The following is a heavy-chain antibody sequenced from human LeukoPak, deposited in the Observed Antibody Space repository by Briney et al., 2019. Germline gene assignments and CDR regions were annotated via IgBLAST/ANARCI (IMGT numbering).Heavy chain of an antibody. D-gene: IGHD6-19*01. CDR2: INPDGSSP. V-gene: IGHV3-74*01. Sequence: TGGSLRLSCTASGYTFRSYYMHWVRQVPGKGPVWVSRINPDGSSPIFADSVKGRFTISRDNAKDTLYLQMSSLRADDTALYYRARAVTGRGCIDFWGQGTLVTVSS. J-gene: IGHJ4*02. CDR3: ARAVTGRGCIDF. CDR1: GYTFRSYY.